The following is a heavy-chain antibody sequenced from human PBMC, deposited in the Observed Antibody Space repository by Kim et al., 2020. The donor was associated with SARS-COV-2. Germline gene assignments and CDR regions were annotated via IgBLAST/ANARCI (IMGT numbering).Heavy chain of an antibody. CDR3: ARHVGRSGFDI. CDR1: GYSFTTYW. D-gene: IGHD2-15*01. Sequence: GESLKISCKGSGYSFTTYWIGWVRQMPGKGLEWMGIFYPGDSDTRYSPSFQGQVTISADNSISTAYLQWSSLKASDTAMYYCARHVGRSGFDIWGQGTMVTVSS. CDR2: FYPGDSDT. V-gene: IGHV5-51*01. J-gene: IGHJ3*02.